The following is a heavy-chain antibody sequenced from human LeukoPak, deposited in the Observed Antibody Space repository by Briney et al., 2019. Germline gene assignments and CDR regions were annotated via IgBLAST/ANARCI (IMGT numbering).Heavy chain of an antibody. Sequence: TGGSLRLSCAASGFTFSSYAMHWVRQAPGKGLEWVSAISGSGDSTYYADSVKGRFTISRDNSKNTLYLQMNSLRVEDTAVYYCAKDRGIISDYWGKGTLVTVSS. D-gene: IGHD3-10*01. CDR3: AKDRGIISDY. V-gene: IGHV3-23*01. J-gene: IGHJ4*02. CDR2: ISGSGDST. CDR1: GFTFSSYA.